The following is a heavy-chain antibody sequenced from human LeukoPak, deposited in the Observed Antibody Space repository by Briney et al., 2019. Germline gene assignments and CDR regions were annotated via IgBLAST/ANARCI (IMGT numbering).Heavy chain of an antibody. Sequence: SETLSLTCTVSGGSISSYYWSWIRQPPGKGLEWIGYIYYSGSTYYNPSLKSRVTISVDTSKNQFSLKLSSVTAADTAVYYCAREDGERWFDPWGQGTLVTVSS. J-gene: IGHJ5*02. D-gene: IGHD4-17*01. CDR1: GGSISSYY. V-gene: IGHV4-59*01. CDR3: AREDGERWFDP. CDR2: IYYSGST.